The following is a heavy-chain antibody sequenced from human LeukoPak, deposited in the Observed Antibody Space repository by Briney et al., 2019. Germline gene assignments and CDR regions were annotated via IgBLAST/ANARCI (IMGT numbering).Heavy chain of an antibody. Sequence: SVKVSCKASGGTFSSCAISWVRQAPGQGLEWMGGIIPIFGTANYAQKFQGRVTITTDESTSTAYMELSSLRSEDTAVYYCARDQELRRGWFDPWGQGTLVTVSS. CDR2: IIPIFGTA. V-gene: IGHV1-69*05. CDR3: ARDQELRRGWFDP. CDR1: GGTFSSCA. D-gene: IGHD1-7*01. J-gene: IGHJ5*02.